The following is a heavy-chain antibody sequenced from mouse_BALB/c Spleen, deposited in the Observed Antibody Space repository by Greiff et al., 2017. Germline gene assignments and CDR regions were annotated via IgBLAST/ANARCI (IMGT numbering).Heavy chain of an antibody. J-gene: IGHJ4*01. Sequence: EVQLVESGPGLVKPSQSLSLTCTVTGYSITSDYAWNWIRQFPGNKLEWMGYISYSGSTSYNPSLKSRISITRDTSKNQFFLQLNSVTTEDTATYYCARKGLTGKNAMDYWGQGTSVTVSS. CDR2: ISYSGST. D-gene: IGHD4-1*01. CDR1: GYSITSDYA. CDR3: ARKGLTGKNAMDY. V-gene: IGHV3-2*02.